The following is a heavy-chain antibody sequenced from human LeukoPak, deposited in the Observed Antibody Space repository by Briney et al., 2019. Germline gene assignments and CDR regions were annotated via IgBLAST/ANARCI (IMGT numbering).Heavy chain of an antibody. CDR2: IYSGGST. CDR1: GFSVSSDY. Sequence: GGSLRLSCAASGFSVSSDYINWFRQAPGKGLEWVSDIYSGGSTYYADSVKGRFTISRDNAKNSLYLEMNSLRDEDTAVYYCARSVIAVAGYDAFDIWGQGTVVTVSS. V-gene: IGHV3-53*01. J-gene: IGHJ3*02. D-gene: IGHD6-19*01. CDR3: ARSVIAVAGYDAFDI.